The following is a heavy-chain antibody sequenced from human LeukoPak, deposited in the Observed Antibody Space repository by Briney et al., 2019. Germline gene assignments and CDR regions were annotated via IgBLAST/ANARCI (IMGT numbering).Heavy chain of an antibody. CDR3: AKAELGVDTFFDY. CDR2: LSGSGAGT. CDR1: GFTFSDYA. V-gene: IGHV3-23*01. D-gene: IGHD3-3*01. J-gene: IGHJ4*02. Sequence: GGSLRLSCAASGFTFSDYALGWVRQAPGRGLGWVATLSGSGAGTYYSDSVQGRFTISRDNSKRTLFLQMNSLRAEDTAFYYCAKAELGVDTFFDYWGQGTLVTVSS.